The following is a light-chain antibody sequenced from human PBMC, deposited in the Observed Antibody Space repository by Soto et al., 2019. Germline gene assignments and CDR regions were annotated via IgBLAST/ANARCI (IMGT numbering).Light chain of an antibody. J-gene: IGKJ1*01. CDR3: QHYHSSWT. Sequence: DFQMTQSPSTLSASVGDRVTITCRASQNLRSRLAWFQQKPGKAPKLLIYDASSLESEVPQRFSGSGSGTEFTLTISSLQTDVFSSYYCQHYHSSWTFGQGTKVE. CDR2: DAS. CDR1: QNLRSR. V-gene: IGKV1-5*01.